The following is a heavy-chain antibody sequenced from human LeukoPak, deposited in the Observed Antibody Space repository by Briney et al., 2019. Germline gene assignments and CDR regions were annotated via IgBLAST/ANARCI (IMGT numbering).Heavy chain of an antibody. J-gene: IGHJ3*02. CDR2: IYSGGST. CDR1: GFTVSSNY. D-gene: IGHD3-3*02. V-gene: IGHV3-66*01. Sequence: GGSLRLSCAASGFTVSSNYMSWVRQAPGKGLEWVSVIYSGGSTYYSDSVKGRFTISRDNFKNTLDLQMKHPRAEDTAVYYCAREGHSDDAFDIWGQGTMVTVSS. CDR3: AREGHSDDAFDI.